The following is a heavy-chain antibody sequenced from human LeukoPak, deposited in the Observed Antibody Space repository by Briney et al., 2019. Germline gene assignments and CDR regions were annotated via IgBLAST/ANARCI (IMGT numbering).Heavy chain of an antibody. CDR3: ARSSPRGKEYYDFWSGYWGENYYYMDV. J-gene: IGHJ6*03. Sequence: ASVKVSCKASGYTFTSYYMHWVRQAPGQGLEWMGWMNPNSGNTGYAQKFQGRVTITRNTSISTAYMELSSLRSEDTAVYYCARSSPRGKEYYDFWSGYWGENYYYMDVWGKGTTVTVSS. CDR1: GYTFTSYY. CDR2: MNPNSGNT. D-gene: IGHD3-3*01. V-gene: IGHV1-8*03.